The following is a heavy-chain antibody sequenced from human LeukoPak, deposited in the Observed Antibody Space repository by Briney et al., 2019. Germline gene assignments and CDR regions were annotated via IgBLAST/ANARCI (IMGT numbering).Heavy chain of an antibody. D-gene: IGHD6-13*01. V-gene: IGHV3-30*04. J-gene: IGHJ4*02. CDR3: MRMRLASPGNVY. CDR1: GFTFSNYA. Sequence: GGSLRLSCAGSGFTFSNYAMNWVRQAPGKGLEWVSIVSHDGDSTYYAGSVKGRFTISRDNSKSTLYLQMNNLTAEDTAIYSCMRMRLASPGNVYWGQGTLVTVSS. CDR2: VSHDGDST.